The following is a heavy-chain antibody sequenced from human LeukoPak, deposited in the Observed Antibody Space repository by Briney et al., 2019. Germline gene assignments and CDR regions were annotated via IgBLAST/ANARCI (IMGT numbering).Heavy chain of an antibody. J-gene: IGHJ6*02. Sequence: GGSLRLSCAASGFTFSSYAMSWVRQAPGKGLEWVSAISGSDGSTYYADSVKGRFTISRDNSKNTLYLQMSSLRAEDTAVYYCAKAPNTAMDPPDYYYYGMDVWGQGTTVTVSS. D-gene: IGHD5-18*01. CDR2: ISGSDGST. CDR1: GFTFSSYA. CDR3: AKAPNTAMDPPDYYYYGMDV. V-gene: IGHV3-23*01.